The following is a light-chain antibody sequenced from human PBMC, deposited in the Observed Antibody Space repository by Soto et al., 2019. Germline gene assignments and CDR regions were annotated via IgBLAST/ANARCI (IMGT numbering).Light chain of an antibody. Sequence: EIVMTQSPATLSVSPGERATLSCRASQSVSRNLAWYQQKPGQAPRLLIYDASTRASGIPVSFSGSGSGTEFTLTISSLQSEDFAVYYCQQYSNRPLTFGQGTRLEIK. J-gene: IGKJ5*01. CDR1: QSVSRN. CDR2: DAS. V-gene: IGKV3-15*01. CDR3: QQYSNRPLT.